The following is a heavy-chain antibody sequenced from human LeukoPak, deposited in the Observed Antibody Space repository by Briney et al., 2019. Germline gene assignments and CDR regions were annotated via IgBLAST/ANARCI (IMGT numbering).Heavy chain of an antibody. J-gene: IGHJ5*02. CDR3: ASRFWGSYRYRDKNWFDP. Sequence: PSETLSLTCAVYGGSFSGYYWSWIRQPPGKGLEWIGEINHNGSTNYNPSLKSRVTISVDTSKTQFSLKLSSVTAADTAVYYCASRFWGSYRYRDKNWFDPWGQGTLVTVSS. CDR1: GGSFSGYY. D-gene: IGHD3-16*02. CDR2: INHNGST. V-gene: IGHV4-34*01.